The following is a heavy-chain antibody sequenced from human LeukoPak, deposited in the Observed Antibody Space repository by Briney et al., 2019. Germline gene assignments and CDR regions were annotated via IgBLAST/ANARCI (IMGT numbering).Heavy chain of an antibody. V-gene: IGHV3-33*01. J-gene: IGHJ4*02. Sequence: PGGSLRLSCAASGFTFSNYGMHWVRQAPDKGLEWVAVIFHDGSNKFYTNSVKGRFIISRDNSKNTLNLQMNSLRVDDSAVYYCARDSLSGGNPEGSTGWGQGTLVTVSS. D-gene: IGHD6-25*01. CDR2: IFHDGSNK. CDR3: ARDSLSGGNPEGSTG. CDR1: GFTFSNYG.